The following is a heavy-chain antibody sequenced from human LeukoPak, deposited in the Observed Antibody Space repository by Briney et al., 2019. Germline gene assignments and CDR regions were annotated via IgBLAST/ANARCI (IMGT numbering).Heavy chain of an antibody. CDR2: ISSSGSTK. V-gene: IGHV3-48*01. D-gene: IGHD2/OR15-2a*01. CDR1: GITFSSYS. Sequence: GGSLRLSCGASGITFSSYSMDWVRQAPGKGLEWVSYISSSGSTKYYADSVKGRFTISRDNARNSLYPQMNSLRAEDTAVYFCARGGLSIMGYWGQGTLVTVSS. CDR3: ARGGLSIMGY. J-gene: IGHJ4*02.